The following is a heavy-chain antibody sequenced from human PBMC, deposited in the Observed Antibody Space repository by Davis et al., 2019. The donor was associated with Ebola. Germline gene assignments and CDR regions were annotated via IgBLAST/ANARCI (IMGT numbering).Heavy chain of an antibody. CDR3: TTLQWTWGY. CDR2: IKSKTDGGTT. Sequence: GESLKISCAASGFTFSNAWMTWVRQAPGRGLEWVGRIKSKTDGGTTDYAAPVKGRFTISRDDSEDTLYLQMNSLKTEDTAVYYCTTLQWTWGYWGQGTLVTVSS. J-gene: IGHJ4*02. CDR1: GFTFSNAW. D-gene: IGHD6-19*01. V-gene: IGHV3-15*01.